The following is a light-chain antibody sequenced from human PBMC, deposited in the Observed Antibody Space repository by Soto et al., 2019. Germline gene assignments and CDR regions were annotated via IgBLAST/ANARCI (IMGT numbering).Light chain of an antibody. CDR3: NSYAGSNNFL. Sequence: QSALTQPPSASGSPGQSVTISCTGTSSDVGGYNYVSWYQQHPGKAPKLMIYEVSKRPPGVPDRFSGSKSGNTASLTVSGLQAEDEADYYCNSYAGSNNFLFGTGTKLTVL. CDR2: EVS. V-gene: IGLV2-8*01. J-gene: IGLJ1*01. CDR1: SSDVGGYNY.